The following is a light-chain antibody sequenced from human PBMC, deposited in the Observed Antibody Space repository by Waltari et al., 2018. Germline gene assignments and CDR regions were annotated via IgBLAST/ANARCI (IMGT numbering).Light chain of an antibody. Sequence: IELTQSPGTLSLSPGERATLSCRASQSVSSSYLAWYQQKPGQAPRLLIYGASSRATGIPDRFSGSGSGTDFTLTISRLEPEDFAVYYCQQYGSSPETFGQGTKVEIK. CDR1: QSVSSSY. J-gene: IGKJ1*01. V-gene: IGKV3-20*01. CDR2: GAS. CDR3: QQYGSSPET.